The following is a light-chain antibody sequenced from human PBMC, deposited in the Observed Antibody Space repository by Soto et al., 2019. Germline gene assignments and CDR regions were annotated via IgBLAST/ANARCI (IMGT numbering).Light chain of an antibody. V-gene: IGKV3-15*01. J-gene: IGKJ3*01. CDR1: QSVGSN. Sequence: ERVMTQSPATLSVSPGERATLSCRASQSVGSNLAWYQQKPGQAPRLLIVGASSRATGVPASFSGSGSGTEFTLTINSLQSEDFAVYYCQQYDNLPLTFGPGTKVDIK. CDR2: GAS. CDR3: QQYDNLPLT.